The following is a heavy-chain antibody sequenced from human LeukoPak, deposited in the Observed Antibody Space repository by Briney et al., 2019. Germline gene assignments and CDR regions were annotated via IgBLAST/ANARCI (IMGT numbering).Heavy chain of an antibody. CDR2: INPSGGST. J-gene: IGHJ3*02. CDR3: ARDSNSYGYYDAFDI. CDR1: GYTLTELS. D-gene: IGHD5-18*01. Sequence: GASVKVSCKVSGYTLTELSMHWVRQAPGQGLEWMGIINPSGGSTSYAQKFQGRVTMTRDTSTSTVYMELSSLRSEDTAVYYCARDSNSYGYYDAFDIWGQGTMVTVSS. V-gene: IGHV1-46*01.